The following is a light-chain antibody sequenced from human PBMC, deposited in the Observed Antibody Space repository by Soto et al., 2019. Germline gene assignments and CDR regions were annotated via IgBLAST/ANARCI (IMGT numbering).Light chain of an antibody. Sequence: QPVLTXPASVSGFPGQSIAISCTGASGDVGAYDYVSWYQQHPGTAPKLMIYDVTNRPSGDSDRFSGCNSGNTASLTISGLQAEDEADYYRSSYPVSSTPLYVFGTGTRSPS. CDR3: SSYPVSSTPLYV. CDR2: DVT. V-gene: IGLV2-14*01. J-gene: IGLJ1*01. CDR1: SGDVGAYDY.